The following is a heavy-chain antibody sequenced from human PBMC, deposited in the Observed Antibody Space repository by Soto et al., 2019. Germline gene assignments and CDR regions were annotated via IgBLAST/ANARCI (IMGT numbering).Heavy chain of an antibody. Sequence: SETLSLTCAVYGGSFSGYYWSWIRQPPGKGLEWIGEINHSGSTNYNPSLKSRVTISVDTSKNQFSLKLSSVTAADTAVYYCARGKIGGRVVVPAAMRPKYFQHWGQGTLVTVSS. CDR1: GGSFSGYY. J-gene: IGHJ1*01. D-gene: IGHD2-2*01. CDR2: INHSGST. V-gene: IGHV4-34*01. CDR3: ARGKIGGRVVVPAAMRPKYFQH.